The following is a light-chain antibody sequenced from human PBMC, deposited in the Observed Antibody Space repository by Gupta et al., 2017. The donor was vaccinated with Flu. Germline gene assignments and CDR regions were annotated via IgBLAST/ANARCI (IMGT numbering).Light chain of an antibody. J-gene: IGLJ3*02. CDR1: SSDVGSYNL. CDR3: CSYAGSRSWV. Sequence: QSALTPPASVSGSPGQSITISCPGTSSDVGSYNLVSWYQQHPGKAPKLMIYEGSKRASGVSNRFSGSKSGNTASLTISGLQAEEEADYYCCSYAGSRSWVFGGGTKLTVL. V-gene: IGLV2-23*01. CDR2: EGS.